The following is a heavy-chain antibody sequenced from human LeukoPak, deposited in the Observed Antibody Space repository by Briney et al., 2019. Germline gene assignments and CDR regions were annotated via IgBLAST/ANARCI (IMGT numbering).Heavy chain of an antibody. V-gene: IGHV3-64*01. CDR1: GFTFSSYA. J-gene: IGHJ4*02. CDR3: ARDRERFLESFVQHY. D-gene: IGHD3-3*01. CDR2: ISSNGGST. Sequence: PGGSLRLSCAASGFTFSSYAMHWVRQAPGKGLEYVSAISSNGGSTYYANSVKGRFTISRDNSKNTLYLQTGSLRAEDMAVYYCARDRERFLESFVQHYWGQGTLVTVSS.